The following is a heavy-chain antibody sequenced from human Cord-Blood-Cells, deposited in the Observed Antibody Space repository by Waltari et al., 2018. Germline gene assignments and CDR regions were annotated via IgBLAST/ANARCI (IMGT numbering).Heavy chain of an antibody. Sequence: SWVRRAPGQGLEWMGWISAYNGNTNYAQKLQGRVTMTTDTSTSTAYMELRSLRSDDTATYYCARGRPTKDWNVWFDPWGQGTLVTVSS. D-gene: IGHD1-1*01. CDR3: ARGRPTKDWNVWFDP. CDR2: ISAYNGNT. V-gene: IGHV1-18*01. J-gene: IGHJ5*02.